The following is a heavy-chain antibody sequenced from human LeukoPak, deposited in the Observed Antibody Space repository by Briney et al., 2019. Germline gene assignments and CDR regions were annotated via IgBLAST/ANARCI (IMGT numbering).Heavy chain of an antibody. Sequence: GGSLRLSCAASGFTFSSYAMSWVRQAPGKGLEWVSAISGSGGSTYYADSVKGRFTISRDNSKNTLYLQMNSLRAEDTALYYCASHDFWSGYQYMGPFDYWGQGTLVTVSS. CDR3: ASHDFWSGYQYMGPFDY. J-gene: IGHJ4*02. V-gene: IGHV3-23*01. CDR1: GFTFSSYA. D-gene: IGHD3-3*01. CDR2: ISGSGGST.